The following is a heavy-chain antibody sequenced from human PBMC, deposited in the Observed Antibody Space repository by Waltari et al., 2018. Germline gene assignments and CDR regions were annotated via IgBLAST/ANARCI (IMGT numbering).Heavy chain of an antibody. V-gene: IGHV7-4-1*02. D-gene: IGHD3-9*01. CDR3: ARHLMESNYDILTGYSSYFDY. J-gene: IGHJ4*02. CDR1: GYTFTSYA. Sequence: QVQLVQSGSELKKPGASVKVSCKASGYTFTSYAMNWVRQAPGQGLEWMGWINTNTGNPTYAQGFTGRFVFSLDTSVSTAYLQISSLKAEDTAVYYCARHLMESNYDILTGYSSYFDYWGQGTLVTVSS. CDR2: INTNTGNP.